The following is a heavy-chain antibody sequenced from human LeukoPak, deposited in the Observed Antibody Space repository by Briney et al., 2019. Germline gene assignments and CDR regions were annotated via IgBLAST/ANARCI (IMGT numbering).Heavy chain of an antibody. Sequence: GGSLRLSCAASGFTFSSYDMHWVRPATGKGLEWVSAIGTAGDTYYPGSVKGRFTISRENAKNSLYLQMNSLRAGDTAVYYCARESHHGAFDIWGQGTMVTVSS. CDR1: GFTFSSYD. CDR2: IGTAGDT. J-gene: IGHJ3*02. V-gene: IGHV3-13*01. CDR3: ARESHHGAFDI.